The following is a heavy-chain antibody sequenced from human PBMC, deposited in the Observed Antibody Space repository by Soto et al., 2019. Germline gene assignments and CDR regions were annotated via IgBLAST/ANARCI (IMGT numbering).Heavy chain of an antibody. V-gene: IGHV3-30*03. CDR3: ASPYCSGVSCYLTEYFQH. CDR1: GFSFSYYA. J-gene: IGHJ1*01. CDR2: IAYDASKK. Sequence: QVQLVESGGGVVQPGRSLRLSCAASGFSFSYYAMHWVRQAPGKGLEWVAVIAYDASKKYYADSVKGRFTISRDNSKNTLYVQMTSLRDEDTAVYYFASPYCSGVSCYLTEYFQHWGQCTLVTVSS. D-gene: IGHD2-15*01.